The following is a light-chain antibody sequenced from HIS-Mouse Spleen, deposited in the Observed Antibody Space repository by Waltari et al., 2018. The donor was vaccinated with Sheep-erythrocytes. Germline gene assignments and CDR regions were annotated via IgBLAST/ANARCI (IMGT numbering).Light chain of an antibody. J-gene: IGKJ2*01. CDR2: WAS. CDR1: QSVLYSSNNKNY. Sequence: DIVMTQSPDSLAVSLGEWATINCKASQSVLYSSNNKNYLAWYQQKPGQPPKLLIYWASTRASGVPDRFSGSGSGTDFTLTISSLQAEDVAVYYCQQYYSTPYTFGQGTKLEIK. CDR3: QQYYSTPYT. V-gene: IGKV4-1*01.